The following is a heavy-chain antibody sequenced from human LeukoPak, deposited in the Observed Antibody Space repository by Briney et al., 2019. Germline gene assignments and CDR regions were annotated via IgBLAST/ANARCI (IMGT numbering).Heavy chain of an antibody. CDR3: VRVQAECSGGSCYYNY. Sequence: ASVKVSCKASGYTFTGYYMHWVRQAPGQGLEWMGWINPNSGGTNYAQRFQGRVTMTRDTSISTAYMELGRLRSDDTAVYYCVRVQAECSGGSCYYNYWGQGTLVTVSS. CDR2: INPNSGGT. J-gene: IGHJ4*02. V-gene: IGHV1-2*02. D-gene: IGHD2-15*01. CDR1: GYTFTGYY.